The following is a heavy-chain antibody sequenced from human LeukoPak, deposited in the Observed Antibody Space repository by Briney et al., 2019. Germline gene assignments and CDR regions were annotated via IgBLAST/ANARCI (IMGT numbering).Heavy chain of an antibody. CDR3: ARGGPPDY. CDR1: GFTFSNYA. J-gene: IGHJ4*02. D-gene: IGHD3-16*01. CDR2: TSYDGSDE. Sequence: PGGSLRLSCAASGFTFSNYAMLWARQAPGKGLEWVAVTSYDGSDEYYADPVKGRFTISRVNSKNTLYLQMSSLRAEDSALYYCARGGPPDYWGQGTLVTVSS. V-gene: IGHV3-30*04.